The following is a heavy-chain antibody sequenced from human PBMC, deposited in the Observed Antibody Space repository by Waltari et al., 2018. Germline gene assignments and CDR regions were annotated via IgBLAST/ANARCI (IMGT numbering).Heavy chain of an antibody. J-gene: IGHJ4*02. V-gene: IGHV3-53*01. D-gene: IGHD4-17*01. CDR1: GFTVSSHY. CDR3: ARVNYGDYGLDY. CDR2: IYSGGST. Sequence: EVQLVWSGGGLIQPGGSLRLSCAASGFTVSSHYMRLVRQAPGKGLEWVSVIYSGGSTYYADSVKGRFTISRDNSKNTLYLQMNSLRAEDTAVYYCARVNYGDYGLDYWGQGTLVTVSS.